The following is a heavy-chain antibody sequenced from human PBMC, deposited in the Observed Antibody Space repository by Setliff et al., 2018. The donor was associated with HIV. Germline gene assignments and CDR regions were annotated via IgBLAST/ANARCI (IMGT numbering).Heavy chain of an antibody. J-gene: IGHJ5*01. V-gene: IGHV3-74*03. CDR2: INSDGSTV. CDR1: GFSFSYYW. CDR3: VRVAGFSSSWFAY. Sequence: GGSLRLSCAASGFSFSYYWMHWVRQAPGKGLEWVARINSDGSTVEHAGAVKGRLTISRDNARNTLYLEMNSLRVEDAAMYYCVRVAGFSSSWFAYWGQGTLVTVSS. D-gene: IGHD6-13*01.